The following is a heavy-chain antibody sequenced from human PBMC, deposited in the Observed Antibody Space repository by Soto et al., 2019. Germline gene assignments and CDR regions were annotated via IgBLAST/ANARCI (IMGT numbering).Heavy chain of an antibody. CDR1: GGSVSSGSYY. CDR3: ARVWYQLLYFDY. CDR2: IYYSGST. J-gene: IGHJ4*02. D-gene: IGHD2-2*01. Sequence: QVQLQESGPGLVKPSETLSLTCTVSGGSVSSGSYYWSWIRQPPGKGLEWIGYIYYSGSTNYNPSLKSRVTISVDTSKNQFSLKLSSVTAADTAVYYCARVWYQLLYFDYWGQGTLVTVSS. V-gene: IGHV4-61*01.